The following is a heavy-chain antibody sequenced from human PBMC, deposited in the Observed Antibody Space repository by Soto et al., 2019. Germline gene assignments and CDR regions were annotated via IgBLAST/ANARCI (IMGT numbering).Heavy chain of an antibody. Sequence: SETLSLTCTVSGGSISSYYWSWIRQPDEKGLEWIGRIYTSGSTNYNPSLKSRVTMSVDTSKNQFSLKLSSVTAADTAVYYCARVGVITGYNWFEPLGQGTLVTVST. CDR2: IYTSGST. V-gene: IGHV4-4*07. CDR3: ARVGVITGYNWFEP. J-gene: IGHJ5*02. D-gene: IGHD3-22*01. CDR1: GGSISSYY.